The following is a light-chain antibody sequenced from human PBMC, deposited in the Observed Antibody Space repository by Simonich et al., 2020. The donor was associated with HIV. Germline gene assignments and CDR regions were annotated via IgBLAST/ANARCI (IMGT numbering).Light chain of an antibody. CDR1: QSLLHSDGKTY. Sequence: DIVMTQTPLSLSVTPGQPASISCKSSQSLLHSDGKTYLYWYLQKPGQSPQLLIYEVSSRLSGVPDRFSGSGSGTDVTLKISRVEAEDVGVYYCMQGIHLPPWTFGQGTKVEIK. V-gene: IGKV2-29*02. J-gene: IGKJ1*01. CDR3: MQGIHLPPWT. CDR2: EVS.